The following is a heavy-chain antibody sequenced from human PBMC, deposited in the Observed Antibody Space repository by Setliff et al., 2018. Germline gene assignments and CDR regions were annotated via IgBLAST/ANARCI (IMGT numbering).Heavy chain of an antibody. CDR3: VRVEAGYCSSTSCYVVGAFDI. V-gene: IGHV4-4*08. Sequence: SETLSLTCTVSGGSISSNYWSWVRQPPGKGLEWIGYIYTSGSTNYNPSLKSRGTISVDTSRNQFSLKLSSVSAADTAVYYCVRVEAGYCSSTSCYVVGAFDIWGQGTMVTVSS. CDR1: GGSISSNY. CDR2: IYTSGST. J-gene: IGHJ3*02. D-gene: IGHD2-2*03.